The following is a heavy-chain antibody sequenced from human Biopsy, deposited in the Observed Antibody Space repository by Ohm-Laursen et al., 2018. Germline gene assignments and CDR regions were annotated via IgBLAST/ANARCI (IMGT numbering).Heavy chain of an antibody. V-gene: IGHV4-4*07. J-gene: IGHJ5*02. CDR1: GGSLSSYS. CDR2: IYTSGIT. CDR3: ARDRDRRGWFDP. D-gene: IGHD1-14*01. Sequence: TLSLTCTVSGGSLSSYSWSWIRQPAGKGLEWIGQIYTSGITNYNPSLKSRVTMSVDTSKNKFSLRVSSVTAADTAVYYCARDRDRRGWFDPWGQGALVTVSS.